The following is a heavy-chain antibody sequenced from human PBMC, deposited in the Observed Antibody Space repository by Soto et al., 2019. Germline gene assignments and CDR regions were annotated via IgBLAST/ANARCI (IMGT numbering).Heavy chain of an antibody. J-gene: IGHJ6*02. CDR1: GYSFTSYW. V-gene: IGHV5-51*03. CDR2: IYPGDSDT. CDR3: ARTYYAFWSAPFYYYYGMDV. Sequence: GKSLKISCKGSGYSFTSYWIGWVRQMPGKGLEWMGIIYPGDSDTRYSPSFQGQVTISADKSISTAYLQWSSLKASDTAMYYCARTYYAFWSAPFYYYYGMDVWGQGTTVTVS. D-gene: IGHD3-3*01.